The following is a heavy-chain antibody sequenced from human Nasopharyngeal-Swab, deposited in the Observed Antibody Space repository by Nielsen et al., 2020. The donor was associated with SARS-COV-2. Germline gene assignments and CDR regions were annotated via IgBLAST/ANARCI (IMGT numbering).Heavy chain of an antibody. Sequence: GGSLRPSCAASGFTFSSHAMSWVRQAPGKGLEWVSSFSGSGGTTYYTDAVKGRFTISRDNSKNTLYLQMNSLRAEDTAVYYCAKDLSYDSSGYYDYWGQGTLVTVSS. CDR1: GFTFSSHA. J-gene: IGHJ4*02. CDR2: FSGSGGTT. CDR3: AKDLSYDSSGYYDY. V-gene: IGHV3-23*01. D-gene: IGHD3-22*01.